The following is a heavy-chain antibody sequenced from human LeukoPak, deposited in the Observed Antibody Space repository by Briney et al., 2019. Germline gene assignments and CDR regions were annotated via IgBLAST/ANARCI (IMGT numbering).Heavy chain of an antibody. Sequence: PSETLSLTCTVSGYSISSGYYWGWIRQPPGKGLEWIGSIYHSGSTYYNPSLKSRVTISVDTSKNQFSLKLSSVTAADTAVYYCAREGTTGTTYAPLDVFDIWGQGTMVTVSS. V-gene: IGHV4-38-2*02. D-gene: IGHD1-1*01. CDR1: GYSISSGYY. CDR3: AREGTTGTTYAPLDVFDI. CDR2: IYHSGST. J-gene: IGHJ3*02.